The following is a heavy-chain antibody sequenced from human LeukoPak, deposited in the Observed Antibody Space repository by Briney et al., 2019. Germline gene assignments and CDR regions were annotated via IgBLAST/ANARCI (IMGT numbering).Heavy chain of an antibody. V-gene: IGHV1-18*04. CDR1: GYTFTSYG. D-gene: IGHD3-10*01. Sequence: ASVKVSCKASGYTFTSYGICWVRQAPGQGLEWMGWISAYNGNTNYAQKLQGRVTMTTDTSTSTAYMELRSLRSDDTAVYYCARGPMVRGVIMAPYFDYWGQGTLVTVSS. CDR2: ISAYNGNT. J-gene: IGHJ4*02. CDR3: ARGPMVRGVIMAPYFDY.